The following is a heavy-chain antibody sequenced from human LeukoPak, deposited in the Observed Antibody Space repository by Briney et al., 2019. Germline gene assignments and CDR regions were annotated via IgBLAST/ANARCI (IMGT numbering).Heavy chain of an antibody. J-gene: IGHJ6*03. CDR1: GGSFSGYY. CDR3: ARGGYSYGYNYYYYMDV. Sequence: LETLSLTCAVYGGSFSGYYWSWIRQPPGKGLEWIGEINHSGSTNYNPSLKSRVTISVDTSKNQFSLKLSSVTAADTAVYYCARGGYSYGYNYYYYMDVWGKGTTVTVSS. D-gene: IGHD5-18*01. V-gene: IGHV4-34*01. CDR2: INHSGST.